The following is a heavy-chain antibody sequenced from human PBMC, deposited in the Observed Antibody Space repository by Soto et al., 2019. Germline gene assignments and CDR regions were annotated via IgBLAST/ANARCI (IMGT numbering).Heavy chain of an antibody. CDR1: GFTFSNYW. D-gene: IGHD6-19*01. V-gene: IGHV3-7*01. CDR3: ATWLKTSGWYVLLEGSFDY. J-gene: IGHJ4*02. CDR2: IKQDGSAK. Sequence: EVQLVESGGGLVQPGGSLRLSCAASGFTFSNYWMSWVRQAPGKGLEWVANIKQDGSAKYYVDPVKGRFTISRDNAKNSLYLQMNSLRADDTAVYYCATWLKTSGWYVLLEGSFDYWGQGTLVTVSS.